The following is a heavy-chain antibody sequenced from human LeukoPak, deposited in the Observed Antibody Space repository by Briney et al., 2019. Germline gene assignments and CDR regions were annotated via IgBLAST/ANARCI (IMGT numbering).Heavy chain of an antibody. Sequence: PSETLSLTCAVYGGSFSGYYRSWIRQPPGKGLEWIGEINHSGSTNYNPSLKSRVTISVDTSKNQFSLKLSSVTAADTAVYYCAGGSYDSSGSIQLFYFDYWGQGTLVTVSS. D-gene: IGHD3-22*01. J-gene: IGHJ4*02. CDR2: INHSGST. CDR1: GGSFSGYY. CDR3: AGGSYDSSGSIQLFYFDY. V-gene: IGHV4-34*01.